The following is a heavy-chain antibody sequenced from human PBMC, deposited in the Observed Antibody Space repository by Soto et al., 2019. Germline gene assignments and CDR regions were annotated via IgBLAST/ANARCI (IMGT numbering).Heavy chain of an antibody. D-gene: IGHD5-12*01. CDR1: CGSISSGDDY. V-gene: IGHV4-30-4*01. J-gene: IGHJ4*02. CDR2: IYYSGST. CDR3: ASATVVEMANIFLDY. Sequence: QVQLQESGPGLVKPSQTLSLTCTVSCGSISSGDDYWSWIRQPPGKGLEWIGYIYYSGSTYYNPSLKSRVNISVDPSKNLFSLKLSSVTAADTAVSYCASATVVEMANIFLDYWGQGTLVTVSS.